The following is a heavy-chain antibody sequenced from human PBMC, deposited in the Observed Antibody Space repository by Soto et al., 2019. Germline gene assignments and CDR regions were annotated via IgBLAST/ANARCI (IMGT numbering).Heavy chain of an antibody. J-gene: IGHJ5*02. CDR2: MDHMGYT. V-gene: IGHV4-34*01. D-gene: IGHD3-3*01. Sequence: QVQLQQWGAGLLKPSETLSLTCAVYGGSFSGYYWNWIRQPPGKGLEWIGEMDHMGYTNYNPSLKSRVTISVDTSKNQFSLRLTSVTAADTAVYYCARVRDWFDPWGQGTLVTVSS. CDR1: GGSFSGYY. CDR3: ARVRDWFDP.